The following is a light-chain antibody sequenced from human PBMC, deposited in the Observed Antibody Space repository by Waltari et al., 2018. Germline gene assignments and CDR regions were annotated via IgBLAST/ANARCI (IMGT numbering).Light chain of an antibody. CDR1: HRINIW. Sequence: IQVIQSPSTLSASVGDTVTISCRVSHRINIWLAWYKQKPGKAPKRLIKKASTLEDGVPSRFSGSGSGTEFTLTIKSLQPDDFGTYFCQQFDTDVTFGQGTKVEI. CDR3: QQFDTDVT. J-gene: IGKJ2*01. V-gene: IGKV1-5*01. CDR2: KAS.